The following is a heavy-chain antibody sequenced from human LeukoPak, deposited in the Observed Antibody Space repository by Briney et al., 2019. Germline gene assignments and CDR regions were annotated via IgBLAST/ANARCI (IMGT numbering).Heavy chain of an antibody. CDR2: ISWNSGSI. J-gene: IGHJ6*03. Sequence: GGSLRLYCAASGFTFDDYAMHWVRQAPGKGLEWVSGISWNSGSIGYADSVKGRFTISRDNAKNSLYLQMNSLRAEDTALYYCAKAPGYCSSTSCYYYMDVWGKGTTVTVSS. CDR1: GFTFDDYA. D-gene: IGHD2-2*01. CDR3: AKAPGYCSSTSCYYYMDV. V-gene: IGHV3-9*01.